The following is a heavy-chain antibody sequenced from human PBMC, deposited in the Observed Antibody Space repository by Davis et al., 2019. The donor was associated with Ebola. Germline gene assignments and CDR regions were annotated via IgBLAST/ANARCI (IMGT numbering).Heavy chain of an antibody. Sequence: GGSLRLSCAVSAFSFNNYYMNWVRQAPGKGLQWVSAFYIGGSTYYADSVRGRFTISRDDSRNTLYLQMNCLRAEDTAVYYCAKDRGSVSIASLFDYWGQGTLVTVSS. J-gene: IGHJ4*02. V-gene: IGHV3-53*01. CDR2: FYIGGST. CDR3: AKDRGSVSIASLFDY. CDR1: AFSFNNYY. D-gene: IGHD6-6*01.